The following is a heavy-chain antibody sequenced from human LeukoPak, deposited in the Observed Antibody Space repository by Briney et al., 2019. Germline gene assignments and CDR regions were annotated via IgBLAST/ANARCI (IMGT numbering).Heavy chain of an antibody. CDR1: AFTFSSYW. Sequence: GGSLRLSCVASAFTFSSYWMSWVRQAPGKGLEWVANIKEDGSGINYVDSVKGRFTISRDNAKNSLFLQMNSLRVEDTAVYYCARDRGYSSFDYWGQGTLVTVSS. D-gene: IGHD4-23*01. CDR3: ARDRGYSSFDY. CDR2: IKEDGSGI. V-gene: IGHV3-7*01. J-gene: IGHJ4*02.